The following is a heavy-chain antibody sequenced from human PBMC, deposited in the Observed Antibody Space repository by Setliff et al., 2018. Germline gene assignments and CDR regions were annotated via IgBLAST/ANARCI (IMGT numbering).Heavy chain of an antibody. CDR1: GGSFSGYY. Sequence: PSETLSLTCAVCGGSFSGYYWSWIRQPPGKGLEWIGEINHSGSTNYNPSLKSRVTISVDTSKNQFSLKLSSVTAADTAVYYCTRGPDGYTYQGAFVIWGQGTMVTVSS. CDR3: TRGPDGYTYQGAFVI. J-gene: IGHJ3*02. CDR2: INHSGST. D-gene: IGHD5-12*01. V-gene: IGHV4-34*01.